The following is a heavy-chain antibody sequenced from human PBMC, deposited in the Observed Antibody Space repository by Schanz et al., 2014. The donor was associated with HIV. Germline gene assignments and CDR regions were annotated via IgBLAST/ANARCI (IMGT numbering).Heavy chain of an antibody. Sequence: VQLVESGGGVVQPGRSLRLSCAASGFTFDDYAMHWVRQAPGKGLEWVSCISWNSGSIGYADSVKGRFTISRDNAKXXLYLQMNSLRXXXXXXXYCACECDYGGNSXXXYWGQGTLXXVSS. V-gene: IGHV3-9*01. CDR2: ISWNSGSI. D-gene: IGHD4-17*01. CDR3: ACECDYGGNSXXXY. J-gene: IGHJ4*02. CDR1: GFTFDDYA.